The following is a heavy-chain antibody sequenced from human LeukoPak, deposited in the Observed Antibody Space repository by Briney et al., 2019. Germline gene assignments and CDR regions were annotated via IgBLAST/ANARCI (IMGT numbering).Heavy chain of an antibody. Sequence: GGSLRLSCAASGFTFSSYWMSWVRQAPGKGLEWVANIKHDGSEKYYVDSVKGRFSISRDNAKNSLYLQMNSLRAEDTAVYYCARDVSLGYCSSTSCFTTAWDVWGKGTTVTVSS. CDR2: IKHDGSEK. CDR3: ARDVSLGYCSSTSCFTTAWDV. CDR1: GFTFSSYW. J-gene: IGHJ6*04. D-gene: IGHD2-2*01. V-gene: IGHV3-7*03.